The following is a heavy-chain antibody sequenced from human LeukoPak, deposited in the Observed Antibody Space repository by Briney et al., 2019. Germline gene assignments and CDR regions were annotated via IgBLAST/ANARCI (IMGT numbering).Heavy chain of an antibody. CDR2: IQYDGSNK. CDR3: AKEGSGWRGYFDY. CDR1: GFTFSSYG. Sequence: PGGSLRLSCAASGFTFSSYGMHWVRQAPGKGLEWVAFIQYDGSNKYYADSVKGRFTISRDNSKNTLYLQMNSLRAEDTAVYYCAKEGSGWRGYFDYWGQGTLVTVSS. D-gene: IGHD6-19*01. V-gene: IGHV3-30*02. J-gene: IGHJ4*02.